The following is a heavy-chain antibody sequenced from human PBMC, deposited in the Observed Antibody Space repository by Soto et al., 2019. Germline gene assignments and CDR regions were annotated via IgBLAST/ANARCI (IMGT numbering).Heavy chain of an antibody. D-gene: IGHD6-13*01. CDR2: IYYSGST. V-gene: IGHV4-39*07. CDR3: ARTTSKQQLDY. Sequence: SETLSLTCTVSGGSISSSSYYWGWIRQPPGKGLEWIGSIYYSGSTYYNPPLKSRVTISVDTSKNQFSLKLSSVTAEDTAVYYCARTTSKQQLDYWGQGTLVTVSS. CDR1: GGSISSSSYY. J-gene: IGHJ4*02.